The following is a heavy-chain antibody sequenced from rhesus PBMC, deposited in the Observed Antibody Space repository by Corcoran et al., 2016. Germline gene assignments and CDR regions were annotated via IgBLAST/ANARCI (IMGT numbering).Heavy chain of an antibody. CDR1: GIPITPTY. CDR2: VSGSSGST. Sequence: QVQLQESGPGLVKPSDTLSLTCTVSGIPITPTYWTLLRQAPGKGREWIGYVSGSSGSTSYNPSLNSRVTISKDTSENQFYLRLNSMTAADTAVYYCARDAVSLDVWGRGLLVTVSS. V-gene: IGHV4-147*01. CDR3: ARDAVSLDV. J-gene: IGHJ5-2*02.